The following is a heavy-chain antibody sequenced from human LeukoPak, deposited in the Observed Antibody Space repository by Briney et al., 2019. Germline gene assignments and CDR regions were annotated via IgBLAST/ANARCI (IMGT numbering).Heavy chain of an antibody. D-gene: IGHD3-22*01. Sequence: SVKVSCKASEGTFSSYAINWVRQAPGQGLEWMGGIIPIFGTANYAQKFQGRVTITTDESTSTAYMELSSLRSEDTAVYYCASRGYYDSSGYYKYWGQGTLVTVSS. CDR2: IIPIFGTA. J-gene: IGHJ4*02. CDR3: ASRGYYDSSGYYKY. V-gene: IGHV1-69*05. CDR1: EGTFSSYA.